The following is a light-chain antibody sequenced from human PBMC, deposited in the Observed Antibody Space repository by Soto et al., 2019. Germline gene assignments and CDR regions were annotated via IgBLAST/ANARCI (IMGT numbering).Light chain of an antibody. V-gene: IGKV3-20*01. Sequence: EIVLTQSPGTLSLSPGERATLSCRASQSVSSNYLAWYQQKPGQAPRLLIFGASNRAAGVPARFSGSGSGTHFTLTISRLEPEDFAVYYCQQYNNWPRTFGQGTKVDIK. CDR2: GAS. CDR3: QQYNNWPRT. J-gene: IGKJ1*01. CDR1: QSVSSNY.